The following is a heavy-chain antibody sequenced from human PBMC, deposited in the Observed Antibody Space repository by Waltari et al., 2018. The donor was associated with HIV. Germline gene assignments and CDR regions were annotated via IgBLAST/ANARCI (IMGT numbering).Heavy chain of an antibody. D-gene: IGHD3-10*01. V-gene: IGHV1-3*02. CDR3: ARGGRSGGFDH. CDR2: SDPASGNA. CDR1: GYTFTSYA. J-gene: IGHJ4*01. Sequence: QIQLVQSGPEVRKPGDVVRIYCRASGYTFTSYAIHWVRQAPGQGLEWLGWSDPASGNAKSTQDFRDRVTFSWDTSATTAFMELRSLRYGDDSVFFCARGGRSGGFDHWGQGTSV.